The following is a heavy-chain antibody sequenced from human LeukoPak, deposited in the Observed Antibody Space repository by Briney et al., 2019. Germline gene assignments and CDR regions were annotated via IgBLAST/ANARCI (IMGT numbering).Heavy chain of an antibody. V-gene: IGHV3-23*01. Sequence: GGSLRLSCAASGFTFSSYAMSWVRQPPGKGLEWVSAISGSGGSTYYADSVKGRFTISRDNPKNTMSVQMNSLRAEDTAVCYCAKDYSLGYTSGWPYFDYWGQGTLVTVSS. CDR1: GFTFSSYA. CDR3: AKDYSLGYTSGWPYFDY. CDR2: ISGSGGST. D-gene: IGHD6-19*01. J-gene: IGHJ4*02.